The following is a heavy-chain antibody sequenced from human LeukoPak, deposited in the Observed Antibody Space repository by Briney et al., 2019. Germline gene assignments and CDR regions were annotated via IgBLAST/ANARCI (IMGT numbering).Heavy chain of an antibody. Sequence: GGSLRLSCAASGFTFSNYAMHWVRQAPGQGLEWVAVIWYDGSNKYYADSVQGRFTISRDNSKNTLYLQMNSLRVEDTAVYSCARDLSGGYPLEYCGRGTLVTVSS. CDR3: ARDLSGGYPLEY. D-gene: IGHD3-22*01. CDR1: GFTFSNYA. J-gene: IGHJ4*02. CDR2: IWYDGSNK. V-gene: IGHV3-33*01.